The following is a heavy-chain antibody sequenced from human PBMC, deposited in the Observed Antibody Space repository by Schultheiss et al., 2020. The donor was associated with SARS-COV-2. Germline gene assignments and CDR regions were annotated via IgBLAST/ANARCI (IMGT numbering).Heavy chain of an antibody. CDR3: ARDGNVDIVATIVVGMFDP. J-gene: IGHJ5*02. D-gene: IGHD5-12*01. CDR1: GGSISSSSYY. V-gene: IGHV4-39*02. CDR2: IYYSGST. Sequence: SETLSLTCTVSGGSISSSSYYWGWIRQPPGKGLEWIGSIYYSGSTYYNPSLKSRVTISVDTSKNQFSLKLSSVTAADTAVYYCARDGNVDIVATIVVGMFDPWGQGTLVTVSS.